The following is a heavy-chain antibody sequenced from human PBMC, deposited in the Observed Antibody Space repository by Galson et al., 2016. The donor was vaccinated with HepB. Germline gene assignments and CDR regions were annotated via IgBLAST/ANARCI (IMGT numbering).Heavy chain of an antibody. Sequence: SLRLSCAVSGFTFNSYWMSWVRQAPGKGLEWVANINQDGSEKYYVDFAKGRFTISRDKAKNSLYPQMNSLRAEDTAVYYCAREQVPPAWESYYYSYYYGLDVWGQGTTVTVSS. CDR2: INQDGSEK. D-gene: IGHD2-2*01. CDR1: GFTFNSYW. CDR3: AREQVPPAWESYYYSYYYGLDV. V-gene: IGHV3-7*03. J-gene: IGHJ6*02.